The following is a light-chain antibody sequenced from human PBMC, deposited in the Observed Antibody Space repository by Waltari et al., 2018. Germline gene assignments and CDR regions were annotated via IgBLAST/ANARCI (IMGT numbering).Light chain of an antibody. CDR2: AAS. Sequence: DIHMTQSPSSLSASVGDRVSIPCRASQNIHKFLNWYQRQPGKAPKLLIYAASNLQGGVPSWFSGSGSGTDFTLTISSLQPADFATYYCQQSYSTPYTFGQGTKVEIK. CDR1: QNIHKF. CDR3: QQSYSTPYT. V-gene: IGKV1-39*01. J-gene: IGKJ2*01.